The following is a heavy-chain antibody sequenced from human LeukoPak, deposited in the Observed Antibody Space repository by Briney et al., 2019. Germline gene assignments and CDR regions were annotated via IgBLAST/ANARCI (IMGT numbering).Heavy chain of an antibody. D-gene: IGHD6-19*01. Sequence: SETLSLTCAVYGGSFSGYYWSWIRQPPGKGLEWIGEINHSGSTNYNPSLKSRVTISVDTSKNQFSLKLSSVTAADTAVYYCAKAYHSSGWCNYLEYWGQGTLVTVSS. CDR2: INHSGST. V-gene: IGHV4-34*01. J-gene: IGHJ4*02. CDR1: GGSFSGYY. CDR3: AKAYHSSGWCNYLEY.